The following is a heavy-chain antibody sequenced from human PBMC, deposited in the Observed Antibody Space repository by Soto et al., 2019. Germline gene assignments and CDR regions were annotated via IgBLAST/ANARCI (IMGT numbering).Heavy chain of an antibody. V-gene: IGHV4-30-4*01. J-gene: IGHJ4*02. CDR1: GGSVTSGSHY. CDR3: ATESSGSSPLHFDF. Sequence: QVQLQESGPGLVKPSQTLSLTCTVSGGSVTSGSHYWSWIRQPPGKGLEWIGYVYYSGSTYYNPSLKSRVTISTDTSKNQFSLRLNSVTASDAAVYYCATESSGSSPLHFDFWGQGAPVTVSS. D-gene: IGHD3-22*01. CDR2: VYYSGST.